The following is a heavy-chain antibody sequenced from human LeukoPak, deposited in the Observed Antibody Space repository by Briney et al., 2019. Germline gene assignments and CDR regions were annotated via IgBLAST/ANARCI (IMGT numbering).Heavy chain of an antibody. Sequence: GGSLRLSCAASGFTFSSYGMHWVCQAPGKGLEWVAFIRYDGSNKYYADSVKGRFTISRDNSKNTLYLQMNSLRAEDTAVYYCAKVGGYDRILDAFDIWGQGTMVTVSS. CDR3: AKVGGYDRILDAFDI. J-gene: IGHJ3*02. V-gene: IGHV3-30*02. D-gene: IGHD5-12*01. CDR2: IRYDGSNK. CDR1: GFTFSSYG.